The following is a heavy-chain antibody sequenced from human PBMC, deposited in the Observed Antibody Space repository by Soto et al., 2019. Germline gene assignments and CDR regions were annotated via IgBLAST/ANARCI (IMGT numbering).Heavy chain of an antibody. CDR2: FDPEDGET. D-gene: IGHD6-13*01. CDR3: ATALAAAGSYYYYYYGMDV. Sequence: ASVKVSCKVSGSTLTELSMHWVRQAPGKGLEWMGGFDPEDGETIYAQKFQGRVTMTEDTSTDTAYMELSSLRSEDTAVYYCATALAAAGSYYYYYYGMDVWGQGTTVTVSS. J-gene: IGHJ6*02. V-gene: IGHV1-24*01. CDR1: GSTLTELS.